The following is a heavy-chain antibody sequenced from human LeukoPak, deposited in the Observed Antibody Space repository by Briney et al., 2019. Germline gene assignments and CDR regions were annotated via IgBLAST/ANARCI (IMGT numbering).Heavy chain of an antibody. CDR2: IYTSGST. Sequence: SETLSLTCTVSGGSISSYDWSWIRKPPGKGREWIGYIYTSGSTNYNPSLKSRVTISVDTSKNQFSLKLSSVTAADTAVYYCARSEQLWFPFDYWGQGTLVTVSS. V-gene: IGHV4-4*09. D-gene: IGHD5-18*01. CDR1: GGSISSYD. CDR3: ARSEQLWFPFDY. J-gene: IGHJ4*02.